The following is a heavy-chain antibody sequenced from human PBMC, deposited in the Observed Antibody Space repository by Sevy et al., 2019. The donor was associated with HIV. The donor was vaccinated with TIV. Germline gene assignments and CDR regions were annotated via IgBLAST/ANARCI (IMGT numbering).Heavy chain of an antibody. Sequence: ASVKVSCKASGYTFTSYYMHWVRQAPGQGLEWMGIINPSGGSTSYAQKFQGRVTMTRDTSTSTVYMELSSLRSEDTAVYYCARRKMTFGVVRNYYYYGMDVWGQGTTVTVSS. CDR2: INPSGGST. CDR1: GYTFTSYY. V-gene: IGHV1-46*01. D-gene: IGHD3-3*01. J-gene: IGHJ6*02. CDR3: ARRKMTFGVVRNYYYYGMDV.